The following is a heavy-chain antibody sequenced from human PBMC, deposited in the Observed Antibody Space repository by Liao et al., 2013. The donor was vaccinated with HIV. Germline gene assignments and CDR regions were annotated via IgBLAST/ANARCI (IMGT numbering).Heavy chain of an antibody. Sequence: QLQLQESGPGLVKPSGTLSLTCNVSGGSIRNSNYYWVWIRQTPGKGLEWIGAIDYSGSTHYTPSLSSRVAISVDTSKNQFSLKLSSVTAADTAMYYCARMGTSTEYYDMWSGYYSHVQQGTHFDHWGQGTLVTVSS. D-gene: IGHD3-3*01. CDR1: GGSIRNSNYY. CDR3: ARMGTSTEYYDMWSGYYSHVQQGTHFDH. J-gene: IGHJ4*02. CDR2: IDYSGST. V-gene: IGHV4-39*07.